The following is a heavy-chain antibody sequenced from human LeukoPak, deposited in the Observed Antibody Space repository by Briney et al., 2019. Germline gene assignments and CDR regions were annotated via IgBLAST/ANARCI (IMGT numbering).Heavy chain of an antibody. Sequence: GSLRLSCAASGFTFSSYGMHWVRQAPGKGLEWVAVISYDGSNKYYADPVKGRFTISRDNSKNTLYLQMNSLRAEDTAVYYCAKAGGGDSSGLDAFDIWGQGTMVTVSS. J-gene: IGHJ3*02. V-gene: IGHV3-30*18. CDR1: GFTFSSYG. CDR2: ISYDGSNK. CDR3: AKAGGGDSSGLDAFDI. D-gene: IGHD3-22*01.